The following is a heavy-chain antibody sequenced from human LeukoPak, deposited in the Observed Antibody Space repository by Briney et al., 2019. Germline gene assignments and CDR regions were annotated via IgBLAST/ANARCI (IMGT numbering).Heavy chain of an antibody. CDR3: ARGFLFYDFWSGPGWFDP. D-gene: IGHD3-3*01. V-gene: IGHV1-69*05. J-gene: IGHJ5*02. CDR2: IIPIFGTA. Sequence: ASVKVSCKASGGTFSSNAISWVRQAPGQGLEWMGGIIPIFGTANYAQKFQGRVTITTDESTSTAYMELSSLRSEVTAVYYCARGFLFYDFWSGPGWFDPWGQGTLVTVSS. CDR1: GGTFSSNA.